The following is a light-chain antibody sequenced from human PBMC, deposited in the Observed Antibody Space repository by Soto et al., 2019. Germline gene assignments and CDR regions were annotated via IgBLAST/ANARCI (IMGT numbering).Light chain of an antibody. J-gene: IGKJ1*01. CDR3: QHYNNWPRT. Sequence: EIVMTQSPATLSVSPGERSTLSCRASQSVSSNLAWYQQKPGQAHRLLIYGASTRATGIPARFSGSGSGTEFTLTLSSLQSEDFAVYYCQHYNNWPRTFGQGTKEEIK. CDR1: QSVSSN. CDR2: GAS. V-gene: IGKV3-15*01.